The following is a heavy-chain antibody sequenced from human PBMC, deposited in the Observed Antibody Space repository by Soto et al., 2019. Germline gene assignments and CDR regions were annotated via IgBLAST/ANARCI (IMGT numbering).Heavy chain of an antibody. CDR1: GFTFSSYS. J-gene: IGHJ6*02. Sequence: GGSLRLCCATSGFTFSSYSMNWVRQAPGKGLEWVSSISSSSSYIYYADSVKGQVTISADKSISTAYLQWSSLKASDTAMCYCARRSVRGATYGMDVWGQGTTVTVSS. D-gene: IGHD3-10*01. V-gene: IGHV3-21*04. CDR2: ISSSSSYI. CDR3: ARRSVRGATYGMDV.